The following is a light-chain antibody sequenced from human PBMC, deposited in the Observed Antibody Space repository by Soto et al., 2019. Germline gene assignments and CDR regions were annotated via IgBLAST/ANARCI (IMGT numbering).Light chain of an antibody. CDR1: SNNVGNYNL. J-gene: IGLJ1*01. CDR2: EVY. Sequence: QSALTQPASVSGSPGQSITISCTGTSNNVGNYNLVSWYQQHPGKAPKLMIYEVYKRPPGVSNRFSGSKSGITASLTISGLQAEDEGDYYCCSYPGSDTDVFGTGTKLTVL. CDR3: CSYPGSDTDV. V-gene: IGLV2-23*02.